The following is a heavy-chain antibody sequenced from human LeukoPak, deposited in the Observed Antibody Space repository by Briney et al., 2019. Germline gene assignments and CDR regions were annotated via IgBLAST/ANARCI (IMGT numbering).Heavy chain of an antibody. CDR2: INPNSGDT. J-gene: IGHJ6*03. V-gene: IGHV1-2*02. CDR3: ARGVTGIYYYYYMDV. D-gene: IGHD3-10*01. Sequence: ASVKVSCKASGYTFTGYYIHWVRQAPGQGLEWMGWINPNSGDTNYAQKFQGEVTMTRDASISTAYMELSRLRSDDTAVYYCARGVTGIYYYYYMDVWGKGTTVTVSS. CDR1: GYTFTGYY.